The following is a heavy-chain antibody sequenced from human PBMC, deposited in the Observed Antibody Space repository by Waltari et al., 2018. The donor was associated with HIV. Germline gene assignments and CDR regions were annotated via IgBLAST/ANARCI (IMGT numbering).Heavy chain of an antibody. CDR3: ARGLYDILTGYSYYFDY. CDR2: INNSGST. Sequence: QVQLQQWGAGPLKPLESLSLNCAVEGGFSSGHYWSWNRQTLGKGLEWIGEINNSGSTNYNPSLKSRVTISVDTSKNQFSLKLSSVTAADTAVYYCARGLYDILTGYSYYFDYWGQGTLVTVSS. J-gene: IGHJ4*02. V-gene: IGHV4-34*01. CDR1: GGFSSGHY. D-gene: IGHD3-9*01.